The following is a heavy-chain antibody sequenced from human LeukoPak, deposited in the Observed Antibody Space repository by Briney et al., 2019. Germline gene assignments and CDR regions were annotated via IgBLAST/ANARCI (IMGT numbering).Heavy chain of an antibody. CDR3: ARHGPTRKQWLVGYYFDY. CDR2: YTGST. J-gene: IGHJ4*02. V-gene: IGHV4-39*01. CDR1: GGSISSSTYY. D-gene: IGHD6-19*01. Sequence: SETLSLTCTVSGGSISSSTYYWGWIRQPPGKGLEWIGSYTGSTDYNPSLKSRVAISVDASKSQISLRLSSVSAADTAVYYCARHGPTRKQWLVGYYFDYWGQGTLVTVSS.